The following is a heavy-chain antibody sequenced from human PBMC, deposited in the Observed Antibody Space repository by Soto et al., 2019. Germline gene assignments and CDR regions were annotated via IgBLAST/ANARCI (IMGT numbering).Heavy chain of an antibody. CDR3: ARDKITGLLDY. V-gene: IGHV4-34*01. J-gene: IGHJ4*02. CDR2: INHIGST. D-gene: IGHD2-8*02. CDR1: GGSFSGYY. Sequence: QVQLQQWGAGLLKPSETLSLTCAVYGGSFSGYYWTWIRQPPGTGLEWIGEINHIGSTNYNPSLPSRFPISGATSKKQFSLKLTSVAAADTAVYYCARDKITGLLDYWGQGNLVTVSS.